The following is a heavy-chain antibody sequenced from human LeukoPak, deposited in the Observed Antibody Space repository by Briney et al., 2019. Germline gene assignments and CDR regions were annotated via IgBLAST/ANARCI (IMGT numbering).Heavy chain of an antibody. CDR3: ARRATTERGHSYGLDF. Sequence: ASVKVSCKASGYTFTSYAMNWVRQAPGKGLEWVSSIGSSGSYIYYADSLTGRFTISRDNAKNSLYLQMNSLRAEDTAMYYCARRATTERGHSYGLDFWGQGTLVTVSS. V-gene: IGHV3-21*01. CDR2: IGSSGSYI. J-gene: IGHJ4*02. CDR1: GYTFTSYA. D-gene: IGHD5-18*01.